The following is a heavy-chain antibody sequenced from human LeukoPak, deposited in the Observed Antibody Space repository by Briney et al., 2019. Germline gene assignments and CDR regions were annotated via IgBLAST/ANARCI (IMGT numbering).Heavy chain of an antibody. CDR3: AIGRWLQEGDYYYYMDV. D-gene: IGHD5-24*01. Sequence: SVKVSCKASGGTFSSYAISWVRQAPRQGLEWMGGIIPIFGTANYAQKFQGRVTITADESTSTAYMELSSLRSEDTAVYYCAIGRWLQEGDYYYYMDVWGKGTTVTISS. CDR2: IIPIFGTA. J-gene: IGHJ6*03. CDR1: GGTFSSYA. V-gene: IGHV1-69*13.